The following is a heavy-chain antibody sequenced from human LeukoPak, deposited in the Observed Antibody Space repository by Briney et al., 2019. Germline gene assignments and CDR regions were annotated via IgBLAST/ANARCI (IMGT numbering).Heavy chain of an antibody. V-gene: IGHV3-21*04. CDR3: AQNGDRGAYCSGGSCYPDYYYYMDV. CDR1: RFPLSSYS. Sequence: GGSLSLSRAASRFPLSSYSMNWVRQAPGKGLEWVSSISSSGSYIYYADSVKGRFTISRDNAKNSLYLHMNSLRAEDTAIYYCAQNGDRGAYCSGGSCYPDYYYYMDVWGKGTTVTISS. J-gene: IGHJ6*03. D-gene: IGHD2-15*01. CDR2: ISSSGSYI.